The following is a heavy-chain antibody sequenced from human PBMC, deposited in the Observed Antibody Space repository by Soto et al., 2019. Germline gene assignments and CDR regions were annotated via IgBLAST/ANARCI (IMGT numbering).Heavy chain of an antibody. V-gene: IGHV3-30*18. D-gene: IGHD6-19*01. J-gene: IGHJ4*02. Sequence: QVQLVESGGGVVQPGRSLRLSCAASGFTFSSYGMHWVRQAPGKGLEWVAVISYDGSNKYYADSVKGRFTISRDNSKNTLYLQXNSLRXEXTAVYYCAKGFSSGWYAGYWGQGTLVTVSS. CDR1: GFTFSSYG. CDR3: AKGFSSGWYAGY. CDR2: ISYDGSNK.